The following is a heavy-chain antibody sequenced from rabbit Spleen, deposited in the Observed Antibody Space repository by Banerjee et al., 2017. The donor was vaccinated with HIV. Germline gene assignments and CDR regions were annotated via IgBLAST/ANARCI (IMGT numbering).Heavy chain of an antibody. CDR3: ARDLDGVIGWNFGW. CDR1: GFDFSSYW. CDR2: MNAASSGSS. Sequence: QEQLVESGGGLVQPEGSLTLTCKASGFDFSSYWMSWVRQAPGKGLEWIGTMNAASSGSSYYASWAKGRFTISKSSSASVTLQMTSLTAADTATYFYARDLDGVIGWNFGWWGPGTLVTVS. D-gene: IGHD4-1*01. J-gene: IGHJ4*01. V-gene: IGHV1S45*01.